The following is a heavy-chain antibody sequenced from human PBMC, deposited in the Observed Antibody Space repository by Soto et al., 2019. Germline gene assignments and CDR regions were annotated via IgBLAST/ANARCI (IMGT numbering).Heavy chain of an antibody. CDR3: ARDPSGIVVVTPSWSLLDP. CDR2: INPNSGGT. CDR1: GYTCTVYY. Sequence: ASVKGSCKASGYTCTVYYMHWVRQAPGQGLEWMGWINPNSGGTNYAQKFQGWVTMTRDTSISTAYMELSRLRSDDTAVYYCARDPSGIVVVTPSWSLLDPWGQGTLVTVSS. V-gene: IGHV1-2*04. D-gene: IGHD3-22*01. J-gene: IGHJ5*02.